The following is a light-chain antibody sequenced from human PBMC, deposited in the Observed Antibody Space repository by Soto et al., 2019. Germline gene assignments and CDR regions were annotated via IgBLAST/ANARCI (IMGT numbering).Light chain of an antibody. Sequence: SYELTQPLSVSVALGQTARITCGGNNIGSKNVHWYQQKPGQAPVVVIYRDSNRPSGIPERFSGSNSGNTATLTISRAQAGDEADYYCQVWDSSTVVFSGGTKVTVL. CDR3: QVWDSSTVV. CDR2: RDS. CDR1: NIGSKN. J-gene: IGLJ2*01. V-gene: IGLV3-9*01.